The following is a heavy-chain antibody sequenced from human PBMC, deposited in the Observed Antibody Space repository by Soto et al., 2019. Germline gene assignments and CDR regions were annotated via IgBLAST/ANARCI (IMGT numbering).Heavy chain of an antibody. J-gene: IGHJ5*02. V-gene: IGHV4-31*03. CDR3: ARSIFGVVTPPYNWFDP. D-gene: IGHD3-3*01. Sequence: QVQLQESGPGLVKPSQTLSLTCTVSGGSISSGGYYWSWIRQHPGKGLEWIGYIYYSGSTYYSPSLKSRVTISVDTSKNKFSLKLSSVTAADTAVYYCARSIFGVVTPPYNWFDPWGQGTLVTVSS. CDR1: GGSISSGGYY. CDR2: IYYSGST.